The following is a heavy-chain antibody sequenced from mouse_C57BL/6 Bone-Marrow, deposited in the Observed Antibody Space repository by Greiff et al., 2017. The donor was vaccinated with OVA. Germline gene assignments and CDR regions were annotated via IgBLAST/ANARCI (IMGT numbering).Heavy chain of an antibody. J-gene: IGHJ3*01. Sequence: EVQLVESGGGLVKPGGSLKLSCAASGFTFSSYAMSWVRQTPEKRLEWVATISDGGSYTYYTDNVKGRFTISRDNAKNNLYLQMSHLKSEDTAMFYCARAYYYGSSPSAYWGQGTLVTVSA. CDR3: ARAYYYGSSPSAY. V-gene: IGHV5-4*01. CDR2: ISDGGSYT. D-gene: IGHD1-1*01. CDR1: GFTFSSYA.